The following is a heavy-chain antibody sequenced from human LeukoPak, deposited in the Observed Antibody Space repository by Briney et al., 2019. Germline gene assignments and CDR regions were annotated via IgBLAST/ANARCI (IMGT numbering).Heavy chain of an antibody. CDR1: GFTFSRYA. CDR2: IYSGGST. D-gene: IGHD1-14*01. CDR3: ARDQPGGAFDI. Sequence: GGSLRLSCEASGFTFSRYAMIWVRQAPGKGLEWVSVIYSGGSTYYADSVKGRFTISRDNSKNTLYLQMNSLRAEDTAVYYCARDQPGGAFDIWGQGTMVTVSS. V-gene: IGHV3-53*01. J-gene: IGHJ3*02.